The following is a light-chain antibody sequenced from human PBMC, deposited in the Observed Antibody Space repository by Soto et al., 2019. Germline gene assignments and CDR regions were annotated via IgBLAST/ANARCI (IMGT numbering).Light chain of an antibody. Sequence: AIQMTQSPSSLSAFVGDRVTITCRASQGIRNDLGWYQQKPGKAPKLLIYAASTLQSGVPSRFSGSGSGTDFTLTISSLQPEDFATYYCLQDYNYPRTFGQGTKVEIQ. J-gene: IGKJ1*01. CDR2: AAS. CDR3: LQDYNYPRT. CDR1: QGIRND. V-gene: IGKV1-6*01.